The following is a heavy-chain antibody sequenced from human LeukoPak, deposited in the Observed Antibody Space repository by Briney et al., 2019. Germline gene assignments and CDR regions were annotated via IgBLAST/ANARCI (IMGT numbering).Heavy chain of an antibody. Sequence: GASVKVSCKASGFTFTNYNLHWVRQAPGQQLGWMGIINPSGGSTNYAQNFQGRVTMTRDTSTSTVYMELSSLRSADTAVYYCVRVRDGYNDAYDIWGQGTMVTVPS. CDR2: INPSGGST. V-gene: IGHV1-46*01. J-gene: IGHJ3*02. D-gene: IGHD5-24*01. CDR1: GFTFTNYN. CDR3: VRVRDGYNDAYDI.